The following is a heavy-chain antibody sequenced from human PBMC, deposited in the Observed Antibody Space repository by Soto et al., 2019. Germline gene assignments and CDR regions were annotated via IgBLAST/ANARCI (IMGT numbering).Heavy chain of an antibody. CDR1: GFTFSSYS. CDR2: ISSSSSYI. CDR3: AREPPGPDYGMDV. J-gene: IGHJ6*02. V-gene: IGHV3-21*01. Sequence: GALRLSCAASGFTFSSYSMNWVRQAPGKGLEWVSSISSSSSYIYYADSVKGRFTISRDNAKNSLYLQMNSLRAEDTAVYYCAREPPGPDYGMDVWGQGTTVTVSS.